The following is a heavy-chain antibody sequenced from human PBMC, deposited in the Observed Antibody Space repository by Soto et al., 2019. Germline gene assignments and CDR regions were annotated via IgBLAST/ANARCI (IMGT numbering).Heavy chain of an antibody. D-gene: IGHD5-12*01. CDR1: GFTFSSYG. Sequence: SLRLSCAASGFTFSSYGMHWVRQAPGKGLEWVALISYDGSNKYYADSVKGRFTISRDNSKNTLYLQMNSLRAEDTAVYYCATQDGYNYEDSSHFDYWGQGTLVTVSS. CDR3: ATQDGYNYEDSSHFDY. CDR2: ISYDGSNK. J-gene: IGHJ4*02. V-gene: IGHV3-30*03.